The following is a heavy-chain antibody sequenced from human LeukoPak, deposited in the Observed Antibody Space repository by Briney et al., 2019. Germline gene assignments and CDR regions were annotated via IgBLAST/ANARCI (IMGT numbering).Heavy chain of an antibody. CDR3: ARDYTIFGVVPEYYFDY. CDR2: INPNSGGT. V-gene: IGHV1-2*02. D-gene: IGHD3-3*01. Sequence: GASVKVSCKASGYTFTGYYMHWVRQAPGQGLEWMGWINPNSGGTNYAQKFQGRVTMTRDTTISTAYMELSRLRSDDTAVYYCARDYTIFGVVPEYYFDYWGQGTLVTVSS. J-gene: IGHJ4*02. CDR1: GYTFTGYY.